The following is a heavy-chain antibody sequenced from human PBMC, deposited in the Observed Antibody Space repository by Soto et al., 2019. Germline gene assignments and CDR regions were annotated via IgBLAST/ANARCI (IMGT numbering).Heavy chain of an antibody. CDR2: IGVSGDNT. J-gene: IGHJ5*02. CDR3: AKKLYHRFDP. CDR1: GFTFSSYA. V-gene: IGHV3-23*01. Sequence: GGSLRLSCAASGFTFSSYAMTWVRQAPGKGLAWVSAIGVSGDNTYYADSVKGRFTISRDNSKSTLYLQMNSLRAEDTAVYYCAKKLYHRFDPWGQGTLVTVSS. D-gene: IGHD2-2*01.